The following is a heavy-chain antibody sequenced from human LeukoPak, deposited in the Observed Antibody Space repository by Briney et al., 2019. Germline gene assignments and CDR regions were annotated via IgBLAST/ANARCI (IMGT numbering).Heavy chain of an antibody. CDR3: ARSMGIAARSYYYYGMDV. CDR2: IIPIFGTA. J-gene: IGHJ6*02. CDR1: GGTFSSYA. D-gene: IGHD6-6*01. V-gene: IGHV1-69*13. Sequence: SVKVSCKASGGTFSSYAISWVRQAPGQGLEWMGGIIPIFGTANYAQKFQGRVTITADESTSTAYMELSSLRSDDTAVYYCARSMGIAARSYYYYGMDVWGQGTTVTVSS.